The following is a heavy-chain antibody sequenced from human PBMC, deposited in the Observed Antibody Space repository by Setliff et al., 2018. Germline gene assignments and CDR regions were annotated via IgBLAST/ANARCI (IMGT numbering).Heavy chain of an antibody. Sequence: GSVKVSCKASGYTFTSHYMHWVRQAPGLGLEWMGTINPSSGRTSYAQKFQGRVTMTRDTSTSTVYMDMSSLRSEDTAVYYCARDVFPYHYEGAFDIWGQGTMVTVS. CDR1: GYTFTSHY. D-gene: IGHD3-22*01. CDR3: ARDVFPYHYEGAFDI. V-gene: IGHV1-46*01. CDR2: INPSSGRT. J-gene: IGHJ3*02.